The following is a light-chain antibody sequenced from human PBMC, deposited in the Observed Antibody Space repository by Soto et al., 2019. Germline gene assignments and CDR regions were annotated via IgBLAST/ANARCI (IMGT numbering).Light chain of an antibody. CDR3: CSYAGSYVV. V-gene: IGLV2-11*01. CDR2: DFT. J-gene: IGLJ2*01. Sequence: QSALTQPRSVSGSPGQSVAISWTGTSSYFGGHSYVSWYQHHPGKAPKLMIYDFTKRPSGVPDRLSGSKSGNTASLTISGLQAEDEADYYCCSYAGSYVVFGGGTKLTVL. CDR1: SSYFGGHSY.